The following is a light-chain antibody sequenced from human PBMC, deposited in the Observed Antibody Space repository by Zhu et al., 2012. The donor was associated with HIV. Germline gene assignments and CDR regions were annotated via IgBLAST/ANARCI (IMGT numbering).Light chain of an antibody. J-gene: IGKJ1*01. CDR1: QSVTSNH. Sequence: EIVLTQSPGTLSLSPGERATLSCRASQSVTSNHLAWYQQKPGQASRLFLYAVSSRATGIPDRFSGSGSGTDFTLTINRLEPEDFAVYYCQHYGTSWTFGQGTKVEIK. CDR3: QHYGTSWT. V-gene: IGKV3-20*01. CDR2: AVS.